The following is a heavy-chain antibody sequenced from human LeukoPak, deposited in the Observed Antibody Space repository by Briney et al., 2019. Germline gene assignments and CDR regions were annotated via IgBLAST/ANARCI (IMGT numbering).Heavy chain of an antibody. CDR3: ARDLARGFAELIVNY. Sequence: GASVKVSCKASGYTFTSYYMHWVRQAPGQGLQWMGIINPSGGSTSYAQKFQGRVTMTRHTSTSTVYMELSSLRPEDTAVYYCARDLARGFAELIVNYWGQGTLVTVAS. J-gene: IGHJ4*02. CDR2: INPSGGST. V-gene: IGHV1-46*01. D-gene: IGHD3-10*01. CDR1: GYTFTSYY.